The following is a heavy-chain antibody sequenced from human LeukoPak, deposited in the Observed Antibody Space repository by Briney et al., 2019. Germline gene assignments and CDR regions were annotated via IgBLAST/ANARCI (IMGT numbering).Heavy chain of an antibody. J-gene: IGHJ4*02. CDR1: GYSFTSYW. D-gene: IGHD2-15*01. CDR2: IYPGDSDT. V-gene: IGHV5-51*01. Sequence: GESLRISCKGSGYSFTSYWIGWVRQMPGKGLEWMGIIYPGDSDTRYSPSFQGLVTISADKSISTTYLQWRSLKASDTAMFFCARRVVVASTSLGDFDYRGQGTLVTVSS. CDR3: ARRVVVASTSLGDFDY.